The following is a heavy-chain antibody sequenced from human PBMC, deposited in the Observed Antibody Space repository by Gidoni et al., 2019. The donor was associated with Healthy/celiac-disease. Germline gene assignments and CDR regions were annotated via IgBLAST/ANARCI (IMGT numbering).Heavy chain of an antibody. J-gene: IGHJ6*02. V-gene: IGHV3-30-3*01. CDR2: ISYDGSNK. CDR1: GFPFSSYA. CDR3: ARDRVPYYYYGMDV. Sequence: QVQLVESGGGVVQPGRSLRPSCAASGFPFSSYAMHWVRQAPGKGLEWVAVISYDGSNKYYADSVKGRFTIPRDNSKNTLYLQMNSLRAEDTAVYYCARDRVPYYYYGMDVWGQGTTVTVSS.